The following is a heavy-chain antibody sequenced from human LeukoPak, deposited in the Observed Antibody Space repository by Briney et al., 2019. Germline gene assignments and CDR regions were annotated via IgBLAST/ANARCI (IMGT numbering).Heavy chain of an antibody. V-gene: IGHV1-46*01. Sequence: GASVRVSCKASGYTFTSYYMHWVRQAPGQGLEWMGIINPSGGSTRYAQKFQGRVTITRNTSISTAYMELSSLRSEDTAVYYCARERGNVLRYFDWFRPPTQDAFDIWGQGTMVTVSS. CDR2: INPSGGST. CDR1: GYTFTSYY. CDR3: ARERGNVLRYFDWFRPPTQDAFDI. D-gene: IGHD3-9*01. J-gene: IGHJ3*02.